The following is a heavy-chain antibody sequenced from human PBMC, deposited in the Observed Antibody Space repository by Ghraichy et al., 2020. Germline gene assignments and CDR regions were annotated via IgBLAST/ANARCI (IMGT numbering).Heavy chain of an antibody. CDR2: INHSGST. CDR1: GGSFSGYY. CDR3: ARVPLNHAYYNYTMDV. V-gene: IGHV4-34*01. Sequence: SETLSLTCAVYGGSFSGYYWSWIRQPPGKGLEWIGEINHSGSTNYNPSLKSRVTISLDTSKNQFSLKLSSVTAADTAVYFCARVPLNHAYYNYTMDVWGQGTTVTVS. J-gene: IGHJ6*02.